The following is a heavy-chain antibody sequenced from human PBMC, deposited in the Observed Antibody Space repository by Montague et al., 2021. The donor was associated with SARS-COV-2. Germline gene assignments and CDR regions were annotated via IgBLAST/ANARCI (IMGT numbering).Heavy chain of an antibody. CDR3: ARDMRMVANVVEVVDAVVDGFDI. CDR1: GDSVRTYCYY. V-gene: IGHV4-39*07. CDR2: IYYGGST. Sequence: SETLSLTCTVSGDSVRTYCYYWGWLHQRPGKGLDGVVSIYYGGSTTYTPSLKSRVTIAVYTSRNQFSLKLSSVTAADTAVYYCARDMRMVANVVEVVDAVVDGFDIWGQGTMVTVSS. J-gene: IGHJ3*02. D-gene: IGHD2-15*01.